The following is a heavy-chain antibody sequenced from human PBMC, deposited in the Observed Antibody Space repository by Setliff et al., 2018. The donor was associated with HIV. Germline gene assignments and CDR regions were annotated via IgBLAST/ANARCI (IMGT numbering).Heavy chain of an antibody. CDR3: AREIWGQVAHVPYGMDV. CDR1: GGSISSYY. J-gene: IGHJ6*02. Sequence: PSETLSLTCTVSGGSISSYYWSWIRQPARKGLEWIGRFYTSGSTNYNPSLKSRVTMSVDTSKNQFSLKVRYVTAADTAIYYCAREIWGQVAHVPYGMDVWGQGTTVTVSS. CDR2: FYTSGST. V-gene: IGHV4-4*07. D-gene: IGHD5-12*01.